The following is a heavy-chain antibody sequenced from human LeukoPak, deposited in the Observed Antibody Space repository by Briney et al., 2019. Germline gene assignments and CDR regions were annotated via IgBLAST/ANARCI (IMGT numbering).Heavy chain of an antibody. CDR3: AREGHYDTSRFDP. Sequence: GGSLRLSCAASGFTFSSYSMNWVRQAPGKGLEWVASISSSSNRHYADSVKGRFTISRDNAKNSLYLQMNSLRAEDTAVYYCAREGHYDTSRFDPWGQGTLVTVSS. CDR1: GFTFSSYS. J-gene: IGHJ5*02. V-gene: IGHV3-21*01. D-gene: IGHD3-22*01. CDR2: ISSSSNR.